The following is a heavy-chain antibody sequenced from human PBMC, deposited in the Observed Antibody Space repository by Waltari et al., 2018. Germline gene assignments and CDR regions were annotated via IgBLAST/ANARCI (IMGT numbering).Heavy chain of an antibody. CDR3: ARDHWPPGNNWFDP. V-gene: IGHV4-31*03. D-gene: IGHD1-1*01. CDR2: IYYSGST. CDR1: GGSISSGGYY. Sequence: QVQLQESGPGLVKPSQTLSLTCTVSGGSISSGGYYWSWIRQHPGKGLEWIGYIYYSGSTYSNPSLKSRVTISVDTSKNQFSLKLSSVTAADTAVYYCARDHWPPGNNWFDPWGQGTLVTVSS. J-gene: IGHJ5*02.